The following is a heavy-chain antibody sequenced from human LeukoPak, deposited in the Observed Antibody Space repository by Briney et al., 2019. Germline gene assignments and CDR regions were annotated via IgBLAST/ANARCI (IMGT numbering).Heavy chain of an antibody. CDR1: GGSISSSSYY. V-gene: IGHV4-39*07. CDR3: ARFLAARFDY. J-gene: IGHJ4*02. D-gene: IGHD6-13*01. CDR2: INHSGST. Sequence: SETLSLTCTVSGGSISSSSYYWGWIRQPPGKGLEWIGEINHSGSTNYNPSLKSRVTISVDTSKNQFSLKLSSVTAADTAVYYCARFLAARFDYWGQGTLVTVSS.